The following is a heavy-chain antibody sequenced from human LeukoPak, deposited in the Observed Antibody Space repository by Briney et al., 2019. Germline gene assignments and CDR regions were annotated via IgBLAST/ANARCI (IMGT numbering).Heavy chain of an antibody. Sequence: GGSLRLSCAASGSTFSSYAMHWVRQAPGKGLEWVAVISYDGSNKYYADSVKGRFTISRDNSKNTLYLQMNSLRAEDTAVYYCARGHVYAMEHWGQGTLVTVSS. V-gene: IGHV3-30*04. CDR1: GSTFSSYA. J-gene: IGHJ1*01. D-gene: IGHD3-16*01. CDR3: ARGHVYAMEH. CDR2: ISYDGSNK.